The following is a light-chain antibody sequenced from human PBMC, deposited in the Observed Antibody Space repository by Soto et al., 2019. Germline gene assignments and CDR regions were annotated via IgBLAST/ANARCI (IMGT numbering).Light chain of an antibody. V-gene: IGKV1-39*01. CDR1: ETISTY. J-gene: IGKJ1*01. CDR3: QQSYSRPHA. Sequence: DVQMTQSPLSLSASVGDRVTITCRASETISTYLNWYQQRPGRAPKLLSYAASTLHSEVPLRFSGSGSGTDFTLTISSLHPEDFATYYCQQSYSRPHAFGQGTKVDIK. CDR2: AAS.